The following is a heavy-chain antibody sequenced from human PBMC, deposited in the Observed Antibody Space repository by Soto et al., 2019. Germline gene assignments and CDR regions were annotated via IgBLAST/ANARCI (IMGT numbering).Heavy chain of an antibody. V-gene: IGHV6-1*01. CDR1: GDSVSSNSAA. CDR3: ARVRYFGGSYYYYGMDV. CDR2: TYYRSKWYN. Sequence: SETLSLTCAISGDSVSSNSAAWNWIRQSPSRGLEWLGRTYYRSKWYNDYAVSVKSRITINPDTSKNQFSLQLNSVTPEDTAVYYCARVRYFGGSYYYYGMDVWGQGTTVTVSS. J-gene: IGHJ6*02. D-gene: IGHD3-9*01.